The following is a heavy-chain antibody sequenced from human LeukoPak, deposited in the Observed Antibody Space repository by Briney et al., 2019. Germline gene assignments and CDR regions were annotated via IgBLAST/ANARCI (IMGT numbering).Heavy chain of an antibody. CDR1: GYTFTSYA. CDR2: INTNTGNP. V-gene: IGHV7-4-1*02. J-gene: IGHJ6*02. D-gene: IGHD6-13*01. Sequence: ASVKVSCKASGYTFTSYAMNWVRQAPGQGLEWMGWINTNTGNPTYAQGFTGRFVFSLDTSVSTAYLQISSLKAEDTAVYYCARGMGSSSWYYYYGMDVWGQGTTVTVSS. CDR3: ARGMGSSSWYYYYGMDV.